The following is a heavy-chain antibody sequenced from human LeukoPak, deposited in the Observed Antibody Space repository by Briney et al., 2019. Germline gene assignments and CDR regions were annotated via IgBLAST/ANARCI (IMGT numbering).Heavy chain of an antibody. CDR2: ISAYNGNT. CDR1: GYTFTSYG. D-gene: IGHD3-16*02. V-gene: IGHV1-18*01. CDR3: ARDSPNVFGYNMITFGGVIVISLDY. J-gene: IGHJ4*02. Sequence: ASVKVSCKASGYTFTSYGISWVRQAPGQGLEWMGWISAYNGNTNYAQKLQGRVTMTTDTSTSTAYMELRSLRSDDTAVYYCARDSPNVFGYNMITFGGVIVISLDYWGQGTLVTVSS.